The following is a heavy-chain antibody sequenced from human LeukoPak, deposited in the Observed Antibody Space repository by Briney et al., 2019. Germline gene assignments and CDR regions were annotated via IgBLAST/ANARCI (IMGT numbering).Heavy chain of an antibody. CDR1: GFTFDAYA. V-gene: IGHV3-43*02. CDR2: INKDGSAT. J-gene: IGHJ6*02. D-gene: IGHD1-26*01. Sequence: GGSLRLSCAASGFTFDAYAMHWVRHAPGKGLEWVSLINKDGSATYYADSVKGRFTISRDKSKNSLYLQMNSLRSEDTALYYCATWAFYHSLDVWGQGTTVTVSS. CDR3: ATWAFYHSLDV.